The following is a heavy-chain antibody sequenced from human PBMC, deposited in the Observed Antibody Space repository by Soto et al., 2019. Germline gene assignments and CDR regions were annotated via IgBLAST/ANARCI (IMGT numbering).Heavy chain of an antibody. CDR2: ICYGGST. Sequence: SETLSLTCTVSGDSLSRADYCWSWIRQAPGKGLEWIGYICYGGSTYHNPSLKSRTSMSVDTSRKQFSLTLTSVTAADTAVYYCAREESGLFDYWRQGRLVTVCS. CDR3: AREESGLFDY. D-gene: IGHD5-12*01. J-gene: IGHJ4*02. CDR1: GDSLSRADYC. V-gene: IGHV4-30-4*08.